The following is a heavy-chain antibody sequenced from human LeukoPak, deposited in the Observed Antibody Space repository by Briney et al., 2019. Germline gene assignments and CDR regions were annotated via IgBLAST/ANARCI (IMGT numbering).Heavy chain of an antibody. V-gene: IGHV3-23*01. J-gene: IGHJ4*02. D-gene: IGHD3-10*01. CDR3: AKGYASGSYSTFDY. CDR1: GFTFNSYA. Sequence: GGSLRLSCAASGFTFNSYAMSWVRQAPGKGLEWVSTVSGSGGSTYYADSVKGRFTISRDNSKNTLYLQMNSLRAEDTAVYYCAKGYASGSYSTFDYWGQGTLVTVSS. CDR2: VSGSGGST.